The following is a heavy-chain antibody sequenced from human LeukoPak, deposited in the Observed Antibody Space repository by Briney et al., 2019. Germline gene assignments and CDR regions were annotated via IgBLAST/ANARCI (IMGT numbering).Heavy chain of an antibody. V-gene: IGHV3-23*01. J-gene: IGHJ3*02. CDR1: GFTFSSYA. CDR3: AKGIAAAGLSRNAFDI. D-gene: IGHD6-13*01. Sequence: GGSLRLSCAASGFTFSSYAMSWVRQAPGKGLEWVSAISGTGGRRYYAGSVKGRSTISTDESKNTVDLQMNSLRVEDTAVYYCAKGIAAAGLSRNAFDIWGQGTMVTVSS. CDR2: ISGTGGRR.